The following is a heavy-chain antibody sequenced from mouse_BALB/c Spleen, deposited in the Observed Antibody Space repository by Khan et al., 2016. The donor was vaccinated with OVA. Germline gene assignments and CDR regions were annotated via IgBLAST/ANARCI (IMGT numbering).Heavy chain of an antibody. CDR2: ISYSGRT. D-gene: IGHD1-1*01. Sequence: EVELVESGPGLVKPSQSLSLTCTVTGYSITSDYAWNWIRQFPGNKLEWMGYISYSGRTSYNPSLKSRISITRDTSKNLFFLQLNSVTTEDTATYYGARSVTITTVVATDFDYWGQGTTLTVSS. J-gene: IGHJ2*01. CDR1: GYSITSDYA. CDR3: ARSVTITTVVATDFDY. V-gene: IGHV3-2*02.